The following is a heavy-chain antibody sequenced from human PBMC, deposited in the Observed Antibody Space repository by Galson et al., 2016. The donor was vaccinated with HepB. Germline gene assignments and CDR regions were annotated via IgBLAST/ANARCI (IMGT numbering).Heavy chain of an antibody. D-gene: IGHD3-16*01. J-gene: IGHJ4*02. CDR1: GFTFDDYT. Sequence: SLRLSCAASGFTFDDYTMHWVRQPPGKGLEWVPLISWNGGSTYYADSVKGRFTISRDNSKNALYLQMISLRTEDTALYYCTRGDYVFDSWGQGTLVTVSS. CDR3: TRGDYVFDS. V-gene: IGHV3-43*01. CDR2: ISWNGGST.